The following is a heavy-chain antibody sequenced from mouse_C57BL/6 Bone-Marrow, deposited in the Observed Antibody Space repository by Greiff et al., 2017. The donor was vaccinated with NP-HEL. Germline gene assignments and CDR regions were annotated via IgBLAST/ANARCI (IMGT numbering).Heavy chain of an antibody. Sequence: EVKLMESGPGMVKPSQSLSLTCTVTGYSITSGYDWHWIRHFPGNKLEWMGYISYSGSTNYNPSLKSRISITHDTSKNHFFLKLNSVTTEDTATYYCARDRTTGGYWYFDVWGTGTTVTVSS. D-gene: IGHD1-1*01. V-gene: IGHV3-1*01. CDR1: GYSITSGYD. J-gene: IGHJ1*03. CDR3: ARDRTTGGYWYFDV. CDR2: ISYSGST.